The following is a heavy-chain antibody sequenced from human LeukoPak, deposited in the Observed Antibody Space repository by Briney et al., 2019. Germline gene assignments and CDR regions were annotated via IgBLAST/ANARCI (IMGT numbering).Heavy chain of an antibody. CDR2: ILYDGSKE. V-gene: IGHV3-30-3*01. Sequence: PGGSLRLSCVASGFTFSNYAMHWVRQAPGKGREWVAVILYDGSKEFYADSVKGRFTISRDNSKNTLDLQMNSLRAEDTAVYYCARDALPFQYSYADYWGQGTPVAVSS. CDR3: ARDALPFQYSYADY. CDR1: GFTFSNYA. D-gene: IGHD5-18*01. J-gene: IGHJ4*02.